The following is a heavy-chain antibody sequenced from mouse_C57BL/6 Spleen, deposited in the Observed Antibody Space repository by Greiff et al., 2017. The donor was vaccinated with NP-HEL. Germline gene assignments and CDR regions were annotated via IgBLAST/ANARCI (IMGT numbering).Heavy chain of an antibody. CDR3: AREMVTTRDFDY. J-gene: IGHJ2*01. D-gene: IGHD2-1*01. V-gene: IGHV5-4*01. CDR1: GFTFSSYA. Sequence: EVMLVESGGGLVKPGGSLKLSCAASGFTFSSYAMSWVRQTPEKRLEWVATISDGGSYTYYPDNVKGRFTISRDNAKNNLYLQMSHLKSEDTAMYYCAREMVTTRDFDYWGQGTTLTVSS. CDR2: ISDGGSYT.